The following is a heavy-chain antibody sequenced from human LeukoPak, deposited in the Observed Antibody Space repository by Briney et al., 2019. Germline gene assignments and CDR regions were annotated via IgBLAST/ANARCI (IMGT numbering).Heavy chain of an antibody. CDR3: ASSFGSRILDKNWFDP. CDR2: INHSGST. J-gene: IGHJ5*02. V-gene: IGHV4-34*01. Sequence: TSETLSLTCTVSGGSISSYYWSWIRQPPGKGLEWIGEINHSGSTNYNPSLKSRVTISVDTSKNQFSLKLSSVTAADTAVYYCASSFGSRILDKNWFDPWGQGTLVTVSS. D-gene: IGHD5-18*01. CDR1: GGSISSYY.